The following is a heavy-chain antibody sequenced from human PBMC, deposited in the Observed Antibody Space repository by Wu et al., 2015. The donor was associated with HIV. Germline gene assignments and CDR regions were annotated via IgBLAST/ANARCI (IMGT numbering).Heavy chain of an antibody. CDR1: GYPFKNYG. D-gene: IGHD2-21*02. J-gene: IGHJ4*02. V-gene: IGHV1-69*13. Sequence: QVRLVQSGPEVKKPGASVKVSCKASGYPFKNYGLTWVRQAPGQGLEWMGGIIPIFGTANYAQKFQGRVTITADESTSTAYMELSSLRSEDTAIYYCARDGSDWYSRYTRPFDYWGQGTLVTVSS. CDR3: ARDGSDWYSRYTRPFDY. CDR2: IIPIFGTA.